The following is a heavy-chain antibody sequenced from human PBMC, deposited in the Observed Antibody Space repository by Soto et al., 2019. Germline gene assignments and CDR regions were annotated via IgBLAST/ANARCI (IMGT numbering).Heavy chain of an antibody. D-gene: IGHD2-2*01. V-gene: IGHV3-15*01. CDR3: TTGGGTYCSGSSCDN. Sequence: EVQLVESGGGLIKPGGSLRLSCAASGFIFNNAWMTWVRQAPGKRLEWVGLIKSKANGGTAEYAAPVKDRFTISRDDSKNTLYLQMNSLKIEDTAVYYCTTGGGTYCSGSSCDNWGQGTLVTVSS. CDR2: IKSKANGGTA. J-gene: IGHJ4*02. CDR1: GFIFNNAW.